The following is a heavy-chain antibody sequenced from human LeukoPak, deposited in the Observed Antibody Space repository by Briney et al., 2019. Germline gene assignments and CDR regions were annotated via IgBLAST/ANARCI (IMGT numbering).Heavy chain of an antibody. V-gene: IGHV3-9*01. J-gene: IGHJ4*02. Sequence: GGSLRLSCAASGFTFDDYAMHWVRQAPGKGLEWVSGISWNSGSIGYADSVKGRFTISRDNAKNSLYLQMNSLRAEDTALYYYAKEPRGYGSGSLFDYWGQGTLVTVSS. CDR1: GFTFDDYA. CDR3: AKEPRGYGSGSLFDY. CDR2: ISWNSGSI. D-gene: IGHD3-10*01.